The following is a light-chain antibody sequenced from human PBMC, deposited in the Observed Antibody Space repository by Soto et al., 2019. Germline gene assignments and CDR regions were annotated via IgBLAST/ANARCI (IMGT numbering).Light chain of an antibody. Sequence: QSVLTQPASVSGSPGESITISCTGTSSDVGTYNLVTWYQQHPGRVPKLILYEGNKRPSGVSSRFSASKSGNTASLTIPGLQAEDEADYFCCSYAPSRTLLFGGGTKVTVL. CDR2: EGN. J-gene: IGLJ2*01. CDR3: CSYAPSRTLL. CDR1: SSDVGTYNL. V-gene: IGLV2-23*01.